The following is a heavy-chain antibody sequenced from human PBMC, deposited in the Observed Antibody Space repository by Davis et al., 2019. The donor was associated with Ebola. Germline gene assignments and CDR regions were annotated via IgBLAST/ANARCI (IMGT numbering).Heavy chain of an antibody. J-gene: IGHJ4*02. D-gene: IGHD6-19*01. V-gene: IGHV3-53*05. CDR3: ATIQWLREFDN. Sequence: GESLKISCAASGFTVSSNHMSWVRQAPGKGLEWVSVIYDHSTAYADSVRGRFIISRDKSNNTLYLEMNSLRVDDTAVYYCATIQWLREFDNWGQGTLVTVSS. CDR2: IYDHST. CDR1: GFTVSSNH.